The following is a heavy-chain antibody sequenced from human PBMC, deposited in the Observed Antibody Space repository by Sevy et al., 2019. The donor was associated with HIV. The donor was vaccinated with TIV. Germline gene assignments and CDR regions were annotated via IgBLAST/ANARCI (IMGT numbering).Heavy chain of an antibody. CDR3: AQERLGRFDS. J-gene: IGHJ4*02. V-gene: IGHV3-7*01. Sequence: GGSLRLSCAASGFTFSAYWMNRVRQAPGKGLEWVANVEPDGGNKHYVDSVEGRFTISRDNAKNSLYLEMNSLRVEDTAVYYCAQERLGRFDSWGQGTLVTVSS. D-gene: IGHD1-26*01. CDR2: VEPDGGNK. CDR1: GFTFSAYW.